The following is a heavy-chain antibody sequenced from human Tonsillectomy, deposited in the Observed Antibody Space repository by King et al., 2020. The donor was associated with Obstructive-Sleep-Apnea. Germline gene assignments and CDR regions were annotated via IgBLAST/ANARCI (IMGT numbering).Heavy chain of an antibody. CDR1: GGSVSSTTHY. J-gene: IGHJ4*02. Sequence: LPLQESGPGLLKSSETLSLTCTVSGGSVSSTTHYWAWIRQPPGTGLEWIGSIYYNGLTYYNPSLQSRVAMSVDTTSDQFSLKLTSVTAADTALYICARVTIAVASTGAAFDFWGLGTPVSVAS. V-gene: IGHV4-39*01. D-gene: IGHD6-19*01. CDR2: IYYNGLT. CDR3: ARVTIAVASTGAAFDF.